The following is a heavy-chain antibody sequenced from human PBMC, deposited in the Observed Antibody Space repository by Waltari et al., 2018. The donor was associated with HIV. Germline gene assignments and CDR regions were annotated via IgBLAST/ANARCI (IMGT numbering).Heavy chain of an antibody. D-gene: IGHD2-15*01. CDR1: GGSFSGYY. CDR3: ARGGVVVVVAAKGGFDP. J-gene: IGHJ5*02. CDR2: INHSGST. V-gene: IGHV4-34*01. Sequence: QVQLQQWGAGLLTPSETLSLTCAVYGGSFSGYYWSWIRQPPGKGLEWIGEINHSGSTNYNPSLKSRVTISVDTSKNQFSLKLSSVTAADTAVYYCARGGVVVVVAAKGGFDPWGQGTLVTVSS.